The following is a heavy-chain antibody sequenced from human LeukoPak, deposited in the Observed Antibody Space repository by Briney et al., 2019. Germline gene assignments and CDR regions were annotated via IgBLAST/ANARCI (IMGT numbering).Heavy chain of an antibody. Sequence: GGSLRLSCAASGFTVSSKHMSWVRQAPGKGLEWVSVIYSGGSTYYADDVKGRFTISRDNSKHTLYLQMKSLRAEDTAVYYCAREANDILTGYSHYYNGMDVGGEGTT. CDR1: GFTVSSKH. CDR3: AREANDILTGYSHYYNGMDV. V-gene: IGHV3-66*01. J-gene: IGHJ6*01. D-gene: IGHD3-9*01. CDR2: IYSGGST.